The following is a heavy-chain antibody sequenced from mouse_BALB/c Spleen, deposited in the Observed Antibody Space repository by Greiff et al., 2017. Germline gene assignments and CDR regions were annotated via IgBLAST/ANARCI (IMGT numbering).Heavy chain of an antibody. CDR3: ARMEDGKYAMDY. J-gene: IGHJ4*01. V-gene: IGHV8-8*01. CDR2: IWWDDDK. Sequence: QVTLKESGPGILQPSQTLSLTCSFSGFSLSTSGMGVGWIRQPSGKGLEWLAHIWWDDDKYYNTALKSGLTITKDPSKNQVFLKIASVDTADTATYYCARMEDGKYAMDYWGQGTSVTVSS. D-gene: IGHD1-1*01. CDR1: GFSLSTSGMG.